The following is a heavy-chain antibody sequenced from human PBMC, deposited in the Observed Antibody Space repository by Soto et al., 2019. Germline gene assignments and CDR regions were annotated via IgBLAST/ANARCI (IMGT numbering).Heavy chain of an antibody. D-gene: IGHD1-26*01. CDR1: GYTFTGYY. CDR2: INPNSGGT. V-gene: IGHV1-2*04. Sequence: GASVKVSCKASGYTFTGYYMHWVRQAPGQGLEWMGWINPNSGGTNYAQKFQGWVTMTRDTSISTAYVELSRLRSDDTAVYYCARESSGSYYEYYYYGLDGWGQGTTVTVSS. CDR3: ARESSGSYYEYYYYGLDG. J-gene: IGHJ6*02.